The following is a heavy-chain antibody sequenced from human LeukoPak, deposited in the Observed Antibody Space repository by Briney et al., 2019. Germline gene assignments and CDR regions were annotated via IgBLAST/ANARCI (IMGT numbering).Heavy chain of an antibody. CDR2: IWYDGSNE. Sequence: GGSLRLSCAASGFTFSSYGMHWVRQAPGKGLEWVAVIWYDGSNEYYADSVKGRFTISRDNSKNTLYLQMNSLRAEDTAVYYCARDRAVTTSCFDYWGQGTLVTVSS. D-gene: IGHD4-17*01. CDR1: GFTFSSYG. V-gene: IGHV3-33*01. CDR3: ARDRAVTTSCFDY. J-gene: IGHJ4*02.